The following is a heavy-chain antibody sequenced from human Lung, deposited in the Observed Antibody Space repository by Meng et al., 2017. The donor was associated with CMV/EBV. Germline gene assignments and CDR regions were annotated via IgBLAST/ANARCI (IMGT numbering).Heavy chain of an antibody. J-gene: IGHJ4*02. Sequence: QLQPVQSAAEVKKPGASVRVSCKASGYTFTHHGISWIRQAPGQGLEWIGWISCYNGDTNYAQKLQGRVTMTTDTSTNTAYMDLRGLRADDTAVYYCARDPSNTSGRYAYFDYWGQGTLVTVSS. CDR3: ARDPSNTSGRYAYFDY. CDR1: GYTFTHHG. D-gene: IGHD6-19*01. CDR2: ISCYNGDT. V-gene: IGHV1-18*01.